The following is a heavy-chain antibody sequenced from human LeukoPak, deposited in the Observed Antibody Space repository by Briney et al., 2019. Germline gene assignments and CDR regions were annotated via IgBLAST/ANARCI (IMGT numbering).Heavy chain of an antibody. Sequence: PGGSLRLSCAASGFTFSSYAMSWVRQAPGKGLEWVSAISGSGGSTYYADSVKGRFTISRDNSKNTLYLQMNSLGAEDTAVYYCANRGIAAAGTGGVVYWGQGTLVTVSS. CDR3: ANRGIAAAGTGGVVY. V-gene: IGHV3-23*01. D-gene: IGHD6-13*01. CDR1: GFTFSSYA. CDR2: ISGSGGST. J-gene: IGHJ4*02.